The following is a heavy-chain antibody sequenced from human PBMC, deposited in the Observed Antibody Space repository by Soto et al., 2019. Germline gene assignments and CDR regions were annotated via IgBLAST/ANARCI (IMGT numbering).Heavy chain of an antibody. J-gene: IGHJ4*02. D-gene: IGHD3-10*01. CDR3: ATHYYGSGSYFDY. CDR2: IGTTSNTI. CDR1: GFTFSDYY. V-gene: IGHV3-11*01. Sequence: VGSLRLSCAASGFTFSDYYMTWIRQAPGKGLEWVSYIGTTSNTIYYTDSVKGRFTISRDNAKNSLYLQMNSLRAEDTAVYYCATHYYGSGSYFDYWGQGTLVTVSS.